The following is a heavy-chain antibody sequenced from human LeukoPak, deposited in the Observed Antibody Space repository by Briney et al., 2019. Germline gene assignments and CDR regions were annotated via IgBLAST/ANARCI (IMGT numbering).Heavy chain of an antibody. Sequence: LAGGSLRLSCAASGFTFDNYAMNWVRQVPGKGLEWISLISWNSGTIGYADSVKGRFTISRDNANNFLHLQMNSLRAEDTALYYCARAYKDRSLAGKKEFFQHWGQGTLVTVSS. CDR3: ARAYKDRSLAGKKEFFQH. CDR2: ISWNSGTI. V-gene: IGHV3-9*01. CDR1: GFTFDNYA. D-gene: IGHD6-19*01. J-gene: IGHJ1*01.